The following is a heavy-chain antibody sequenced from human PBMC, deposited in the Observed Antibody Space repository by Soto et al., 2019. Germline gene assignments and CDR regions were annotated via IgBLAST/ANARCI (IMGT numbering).Heavy chain of an antibody. CDR1: GYTFTSYD. Sequence: GASVKVSCKASGYTFTSYDFNWVRQATGQGLEWMGWMSPNSGNTGYAQKFQGRVTMTRNTSISTAYMELSSLRSEDTAVYYCARARPLPLIAVVPAAILDYWGQGTLVTVSS. CDR3: ARARPLPLIAVVPAAILDY. V-gene: IGHV1-8*01. CDR2: MSPNSGNT. D-gene: IGHD2-2*01. J-gene: IGHJ4*02.